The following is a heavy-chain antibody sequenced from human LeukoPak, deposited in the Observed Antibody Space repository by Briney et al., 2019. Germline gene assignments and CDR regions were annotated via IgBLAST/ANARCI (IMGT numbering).Heavy chain of an antibody. CDR3: ARKSCSIGCHFDY. V-gene: IGHV3-11*01. D-gene: IGHD6-19*01. CDR1: GVSFSGYY. J-gene: IGHJ4*02. CDR2: ISRSATTI. Sequence: LSLTCAVYGVSFSGYYWSWIRQPPGKGLEWVSSISRSATTIYYADSVKGRFTISRDNAKNSLYLQMNSLRAEDTALYYCARKSCSIGCHFDYWGQGTLVTVSS.